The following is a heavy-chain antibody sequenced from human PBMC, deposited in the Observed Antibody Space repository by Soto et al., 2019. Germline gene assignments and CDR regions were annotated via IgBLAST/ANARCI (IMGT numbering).Heavy chain of an antibody. CDR2: ISSSSSYI. D-gene: IGHD5-18*01. V-gene: IGHV3-21*01. Sequence: SGFTFSSYAMNWVRQAPGKGLEWVSSISSSSSYIYYADSVKGRFTISRDNAKNSLYLQMNSLRAEDTAVYYCARDQPGYSYGYGLGYWGQGTLVTVSS. J-gene: IGHJ4*02. CDR3: ARDQPGYSYGYGLGY. CDR1: GFTFSSYA.